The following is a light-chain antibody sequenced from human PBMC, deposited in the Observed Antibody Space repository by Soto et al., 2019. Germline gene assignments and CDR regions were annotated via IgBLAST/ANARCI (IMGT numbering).Light chain of an antibody. CDR2: EVS. CDR1: SSDVGVYNY. Sequence: SVLTQPASVSGSPGQSITISCTGTSSDVGVYNYVSWYQQHPGKAPKLMIYEVSNRPSGVSNRFSGSKSGNTASLTISGLQAEDEADYYCSSYTSSSTLVFGGGTKLTVL. J-gene: IGLJ3*02. V-gene: IGLV2-14*01. CDR3: SSYTSSSTLV.